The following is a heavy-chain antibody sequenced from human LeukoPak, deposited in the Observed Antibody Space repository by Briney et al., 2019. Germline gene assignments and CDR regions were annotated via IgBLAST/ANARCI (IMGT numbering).Heavy chain of an antibody. CDR1: GFTFSGSA. D-gene: IGHD3-22*01. CDR3: TSDSSGYYKYYYFDY. CDR2: IRSKANSYAT. Sequence: PGGSLRLSRAASGFTFSGSAMHWVRQASGKGLEWVGRIRSKANSYATAYAASVKGRFTISRDDSKNTAYLQMNSLKTEDTAVYYCTSDSSGYYKYYYFDYWGQGTLVTVSS. J-gene: IGHJ4*02. V-gene: IGHV3-73*01.